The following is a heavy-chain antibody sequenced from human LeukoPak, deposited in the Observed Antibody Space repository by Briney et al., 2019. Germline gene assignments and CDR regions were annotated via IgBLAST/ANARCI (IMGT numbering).Heavy chain of an antibody. CDR3: ARAVYSYDILTGYFPDAFDI. J-gene: IGHJ3*02. Sequence: NPSETLSLTCTVSGGSISSYYWSWIRQPPGKGLEWIGYIYYSGSTNYNPSLKSRVTISVDTSKNQFSLKLSSVTAADTAVYYCARAVYSYDILTGYFPDAFDIWGQGTMVTVSS. CDR1: GGSISSYY. CDR2: IYYSGST. V-gene: IGHV4-59*01. D-gene: IGHD3-9*01.